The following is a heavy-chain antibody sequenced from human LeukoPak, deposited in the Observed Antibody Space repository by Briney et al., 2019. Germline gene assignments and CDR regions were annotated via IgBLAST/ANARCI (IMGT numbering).Heavy chain of an antibody. V-gene: IGHV4-59*01. J-gene: IGHJ2*01. D-gene: IGHD3-10*01. CDR3: ARDPLRITSWYFDL. CDR1: GGSISSYY. CDR2: IYYSGNT. Sequence: TPSETLSLTCTVSGGSISSYYWSWIRQPPGKGLEWIGYIYYSGNTNYNPSLKSRVTISVDTSKNQFSLKLSSVTAADTAVYYCARDPLRITSWYFDLWGRGTLVTVSS.